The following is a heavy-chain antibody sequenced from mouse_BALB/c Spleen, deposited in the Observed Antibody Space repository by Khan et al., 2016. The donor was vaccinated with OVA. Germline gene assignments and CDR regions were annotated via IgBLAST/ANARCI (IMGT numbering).Heavy chain of an antibody. CDR1: GYTFTSNT. J-gene: IGHJ4*01. Sequence: QVQLQQSGAELARPGASVRMSCKASGYTFTSNTMHWVKQRPGQGLEWIRYINPRSGYTNYNQNFKDKATLTADKSSSTAYMQLSSLTSEDSAVYYCARRTTGYTMDYWGQGTSVTVSS. CDR3: ARRTTGYTMDY. V-gene: IGHV1-4*01. CDR2: INPRSGYT. D-gene: IGHD2-14*01.